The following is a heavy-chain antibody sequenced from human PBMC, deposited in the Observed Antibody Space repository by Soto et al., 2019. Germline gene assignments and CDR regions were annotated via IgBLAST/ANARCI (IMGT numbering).Heavy chain of an antibody. CDR3: ARGTWIQLWSNFDY. J-gene: IGHJ4*02. Sequence: ASVKVSCKTSGYTFTSYGISWVRQAPGQGHEWMGWISAYNGNTNYAQKLQGRVTMTTDTSTSTAYMELRSLRSDDTAVYYCARGTWIQLWSNFDYWGQGTLVTVSS. CDR2: ISAYNGNT. D-gene: IGHD5-18*01. CDR1: GYTFTSYG. V-gene: IGHV1-18*01.